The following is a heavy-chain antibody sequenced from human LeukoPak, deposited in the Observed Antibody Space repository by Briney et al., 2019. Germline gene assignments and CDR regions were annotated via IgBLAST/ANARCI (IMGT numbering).Heavy chain of an antibody. CDR1: GYTFTGYY. Sequence: GASVKVSCKASGYTFTGYYMHWVRQAPAQGLEWMGWISPNSVGTNYAQKFQGRVTLTRDTSITTAYMELSSLRSEDTAVYYCARGKRTKTTVYNWFDPWGQGTLVTVSS. D-gene: IGHD1-7*01. CDR3: ARGKRTKTTVYNWFDP. CDR2: ISPNSVGT. J-gene: IGHJ5*02. V-gene: IGHV1-2*02.